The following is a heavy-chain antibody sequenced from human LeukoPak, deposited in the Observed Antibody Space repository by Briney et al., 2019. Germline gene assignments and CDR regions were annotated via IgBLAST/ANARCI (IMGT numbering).Heavy chain of an antibody. CDR2: ISGSGGST. D-gene: IGHD6-13*01. V-gene: IGHV3-23*01. CDR1: GFTVSSNY. J-gene: IGHJ5*02. CDR3: AKVTGLAAAGTRWFDP. Sequence: GGSLRLSCAASGFTVSSNYMSWVRQAPGKGLEWVSAISGSGGSTYYADSVKGRFTISRDNSKNTLYLQMNSLRAEDTAVYYCAKVTGLAAAGTRWFDPWGQGTLVTVSS.